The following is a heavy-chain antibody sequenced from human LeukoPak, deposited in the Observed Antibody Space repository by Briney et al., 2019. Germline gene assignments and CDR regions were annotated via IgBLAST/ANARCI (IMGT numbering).Heavy chain of an antibody. D-gene: IGHD3-10*01. Sequence: ASETLSLTCTVSGGSISSYYWSWIRQPPGKGLEWIEYIYYSGSTNYNPSLKSRVTISVDTSKNQFSLKLSSVTAADTAVYYCARFGSNPYYFDYWGQGTLVTVSS. V-gene: IGHV4-59*08. CDR2: IYYSGST. J-gene: IGHJ4*02. CDR1: GGSISSYY. CDR3: ARFGSNPYYFDY.